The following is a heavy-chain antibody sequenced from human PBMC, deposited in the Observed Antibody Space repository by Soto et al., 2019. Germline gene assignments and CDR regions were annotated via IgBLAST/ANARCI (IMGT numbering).Heavy chain of an antibody. D-gene: IGHD2-15*01. CDR1: GYTFNNYG. J-gene: IGHJ2*01. CDR3: ARCYCSVGSCHTCWHFDL. V-gene: IGHV1-18*01. CDR2: IGPYNGNT. Sequence: QVPLVQSGAEVKKPGASVKVSCKASGYTFNNYGISWVRQAPGQGLEWMGWIGPYNGNTDHAQNFQGRVTMTTDTSTNTAYMELRSLRSDDTALYYCARCYCSVGSCHTCWHFDLWGRGTLVTVSS.